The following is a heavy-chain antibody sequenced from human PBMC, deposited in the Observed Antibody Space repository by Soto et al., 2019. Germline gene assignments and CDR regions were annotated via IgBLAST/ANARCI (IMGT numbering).Heavy chain of an antibody. Sequence: TSETLSLTCTASGASISGYYWSWIRKSAGKGLGWIGRIYATGTTDYNPSLKSRVMMSVDTSKKQFSLKLRSVTAADTAVYYCVRDGTKTLRDWFDPWGQGISVTVYS. CDR1: GASISGYY. V-gene: IGHV4-4*07. CDR3: VRDGTKTLRDWFDP. J-gene: IGHJ5*02. D-gene: IGHD1-1*01. CDR2: IYATGTT.